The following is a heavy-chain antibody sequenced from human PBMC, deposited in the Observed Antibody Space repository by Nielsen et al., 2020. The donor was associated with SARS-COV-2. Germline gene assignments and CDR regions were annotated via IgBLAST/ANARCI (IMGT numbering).Heavy chain of an antibody. CDR1: GGSFSGYY. CDR2: IYYSGST. Sequence: SETLSLTCAVYGGSFSGYYWSWIRQHPGKGLEWIGYIYYSGSTYYNPSLKSRVTISVDTSKNQFSLKLSSVTAADTAVYYCARRNDYDFDYWGQGTLVTVSS. D-gene: IGHD4-17*01. V-gene: IGHV4-31*11. CDR3: ARRNDYDFDY. J-gene: IGHJ4*02.